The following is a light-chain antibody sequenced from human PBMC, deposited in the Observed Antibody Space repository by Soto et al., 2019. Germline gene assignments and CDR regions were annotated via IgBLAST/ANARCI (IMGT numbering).Light chain of an antibody. CDR3: LQDHNYPWT. CDR2: AAS. CDR1: QDIGND. V-gene: IGKV1-6*02. Sequence: IQMTQSPSSLSVSIIDRVTITCRASQDIGNDLGWYQQRPGEAPKLLLYAASTLRSGVPSRFSGSGSGTHFALTINSLQPEDSATYFCLQDHNYPWTFG. J-gene: IGKJ1*01.